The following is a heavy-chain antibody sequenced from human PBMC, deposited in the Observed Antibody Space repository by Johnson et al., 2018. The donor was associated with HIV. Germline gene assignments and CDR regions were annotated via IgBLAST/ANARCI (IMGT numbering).Heavy chain of an antibody. V-gene: IGHV3-7*05. CDR2: INQDGSEK. CDR1: KFTFTNYW. D-gene: IGHD4-11*01. CDR3: ARETRDDAFDI. J-gene: IGHJ3*02. Sequence: MLLVESGGGLVQPGGSLRLSCADSKFTFTNYWMSWVRQAPGKGLEWVANINQDGSEKYYLDSVKGGFTVSRDNPKNSFYLQMNSLRADDTAVYYCARETRDDAFDIWGQGTMVTVSS.